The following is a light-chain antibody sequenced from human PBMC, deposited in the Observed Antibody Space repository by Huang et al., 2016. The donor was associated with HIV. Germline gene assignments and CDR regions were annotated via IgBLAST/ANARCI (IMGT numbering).Light chain of an antibody. CDR3: QQYNTYPLT. Sequence: DIQMTQSPSTPSASIGDRVTITCRASQSLSSWLAWYQQKPGKAPKLLIYKASSLESGVPSRFGGSGSGTEFTLTISNLQPDDFATYYCQQYNTYPLTFGGGTKVEIK. CDR2: KAS. J-gene: IGKJ4*01. V-gene: IGKV1-5*03. CDR1: QSLSSW.